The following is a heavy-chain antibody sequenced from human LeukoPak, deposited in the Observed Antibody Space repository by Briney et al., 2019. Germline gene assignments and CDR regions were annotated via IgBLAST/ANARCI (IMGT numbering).Heavy chain of an antibody. CDR1: GFSLGDYW. J-gene: IGHJ4*02. CDR2: IKFDGSEI. CDR3: TRDLNHDSSG. V-gene: IGHV3-7*01. Sequence: PGGSLRLSCAASGFSLGDYWMTWVRQAPGKGLECVGNIKFDGSEIYYRDSVRGRFTISRDNAKNPLYLQMNSLRVEDTGVYHCTRDLNHDSSGWGQGTLVTVSS. D-gene: IGHD3-22*01.